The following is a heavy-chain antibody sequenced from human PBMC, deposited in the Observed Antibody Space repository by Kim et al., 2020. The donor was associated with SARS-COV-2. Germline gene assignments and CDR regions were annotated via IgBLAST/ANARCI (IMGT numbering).Heavy chain of an antibody. CDR1: GLTFSSYE. D-gene: IGHD2-2*01. V-gene: IGHV3-23*01. Sequence: GGSLRLSCGVSGLTFSSYEMGWVRQAPGKGLEWVSVITTTGASTSDADSVKGRFTTSRDNSKNTLYLQMNSLRADDTAIYYCAKRGPAPAPYYFDYWGQG. CDR2: ITTTGAST. J-gene: IGHJ4*02. CDR3: AKRGPAPAPYYFDY.